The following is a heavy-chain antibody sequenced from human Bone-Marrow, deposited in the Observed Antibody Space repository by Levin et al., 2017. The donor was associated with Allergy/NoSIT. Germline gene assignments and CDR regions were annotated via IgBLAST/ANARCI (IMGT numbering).Heavy chain of an antibody. CDR1: GFTFSSYS. V-gene: IGHV3-21*01. CDR3: ARDCPSRPYCSSTSCYALYYYYYYYMDV. J-gene: IGHJ6*03. D-gene: IGHD2-2*01. CDR2: ISSSSSYI. Sequence: GGSLRLSCAASGFTFSSYSMNWVRQAPGKGLEWVSSISSSSSYIYYADSVKGRFTISRDNAKNSLYLQMNSLRAEDTAVYYCARDCPSRPYCSSTSCYALYYYYYYYMDVWGKGTTVTVSS.